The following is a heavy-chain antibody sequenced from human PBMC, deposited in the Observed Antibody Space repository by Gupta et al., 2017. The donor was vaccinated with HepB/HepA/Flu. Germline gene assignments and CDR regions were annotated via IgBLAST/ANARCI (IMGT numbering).Heavy chain of an antibody. J-gene: IGHJ4*02. Sequence: EVQLLESGGGSVQPGGSLRLSCAASGFTFSTYAMSWVRQAPGKGLDWVSSISGSAGTTYYADSVKGRFTISRDNSKDTLYLQMNSLKAEDTAVYYCAKRRERQLAKYYFDYWGQGTLVTVSS. CDR3: AKRRERQLAKYYFDY. CDR1: GFTFSTYA. CDR2: ISGSAGTT. V-gene: IGHV3-23*01. D-gene: IGHD6-13*01.